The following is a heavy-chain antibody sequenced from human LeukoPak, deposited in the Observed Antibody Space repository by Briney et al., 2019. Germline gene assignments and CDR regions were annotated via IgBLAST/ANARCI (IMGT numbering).Heavy chain of an antibody. V-gene: IGHV3-49*04. CDR1: GFTFGDYA. J-gene: IGHJ4*02. CDR3: TRGMQLWYSDY. Sequence: GGSLRLSCTASGFTFGDYAMSWVRQAPGKGLEWVGFIRSKAYGGTTEYAASVKGRFTISRDDSKSIAYLQMNSLKTEDTAVYYCTRGMQLWYSDYWGQGTLVTVSS. CDR2: IRSKAYGGTT. D-gene: IGHD5-18*01.